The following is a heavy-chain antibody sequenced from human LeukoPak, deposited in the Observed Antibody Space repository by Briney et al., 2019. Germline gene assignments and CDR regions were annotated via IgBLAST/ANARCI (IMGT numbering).Heavy chain of an antibody. Sequence: ASVKVSCKVSGYTLTELSMHWVRQAPGKGLEWMGGFDPEDGETIYAQKFQGRVTMTEDTSTDTAYMELSSLRSEDMALYYCAKDIYLTGSNAFDIWGQGTMVTVSS. CDR3: AKDIYLTGSNAFDI. J-gene: IGHJ3*02. D-gene: IGHD3-9*01. V-gene: IGHV1-24*01. CDR2: FDPEDGET. CDR1: GYTLTELS.